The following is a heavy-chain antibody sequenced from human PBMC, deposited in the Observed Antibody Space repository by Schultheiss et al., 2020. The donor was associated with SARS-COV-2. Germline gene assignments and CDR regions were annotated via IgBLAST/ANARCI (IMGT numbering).Heavy chain of an antibody. D-gene: IGHD4-17*01. CDR2: IYPGDSDT. V-gene: IGHV5-51*01. Sequence: GESLKISCKGSGYSFTSYWIGWVRQMPGKGLEWMGIIYPGDSDTRYSPSFQGQVTISADKSIRTAYLQWSSLKASDTAMYYCAALYDYGDYFSAFDIWGQGTMVTVSS. CDR1: GYSFTSYW. CDR3: AALYDYGDYFSAFDI. J-gene: IGHJ3*02.